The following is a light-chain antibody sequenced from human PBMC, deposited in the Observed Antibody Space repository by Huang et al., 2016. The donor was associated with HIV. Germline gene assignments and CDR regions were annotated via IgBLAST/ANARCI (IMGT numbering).Light chain of an antibody. CDR1: QSISTY. J-gene: IGKJ5*01. CDR2: SAS. CDR3: QQSYSALSS. Sequence: IQMTQSPTSLSASVGDRVSIACRASQSISTYLNWYQQKPGKAPNLLISSASALHSGVPSWCSGSGSGTDFTLTIRGLQLDDFATYYCQQSYSALSSFGPGTRL. V-gene: IGKV1-39*01.